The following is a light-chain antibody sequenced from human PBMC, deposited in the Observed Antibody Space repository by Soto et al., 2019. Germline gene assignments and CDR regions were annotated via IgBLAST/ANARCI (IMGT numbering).Light chain of an antibody. CDR1: QNLLSSSNNRNY. CDR2: WAS. Sequence: DIVMTHSPYSLAVSLGERATFNCTSSQNLLSSSNNRNYLACYQQKPGQPPKLLIYWASTRESGVPDRFSGSGSGTDFTLTISSLQAEDVAVYYCQQYYSTPWTFGQGTKVDIK. CDR3: QQYYSTPWT. V-gene: IGKV4-1*01. J-gene: IGKJ1*01.